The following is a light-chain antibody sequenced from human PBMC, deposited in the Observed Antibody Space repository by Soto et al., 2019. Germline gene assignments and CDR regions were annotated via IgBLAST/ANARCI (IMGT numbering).Light chain of an antibody. Sequence: QSALTQPASVSGSPGQSITISCTGTSSDVGSYNLVSWYPQHPGKAPKLMIYEVSKRPSGVSNRFSGSKSGNTASLTISGLQAEDEADYHCCSYAGSSTLVFGGGTKLTVL. CDR2: EVS. J-gene: IGLJ2*01. CDR1: SSDVGSYNL. CDR3: CSYAGSSTLV. V-gene: IGLV2-23*02.